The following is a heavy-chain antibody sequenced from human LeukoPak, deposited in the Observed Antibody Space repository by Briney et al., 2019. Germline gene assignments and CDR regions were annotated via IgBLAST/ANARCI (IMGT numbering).Heavy chain of an antibody. V-gene: IGHV4-39*01. J-gene: IGHJ4*02. CDR2: IYYSGST. Sequence: SETLSLTCNVSGGSISGYHWSWIRQPPGKGLEWTGSIYYSGSTYYNPSLKSRVTISVDTSKNQFSLKVSSVTAADTAVYYCARQMRLRDYFDYWGQGALVTVSS. D-gene: IGHD4-17*01. CDR3: ARQMRLRDYFDY. CDR1: GGSISGYH.